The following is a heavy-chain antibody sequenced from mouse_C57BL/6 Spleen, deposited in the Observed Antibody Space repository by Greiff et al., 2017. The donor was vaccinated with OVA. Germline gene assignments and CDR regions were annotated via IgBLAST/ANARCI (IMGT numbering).Heavy chain of an antibody. CDR1: GFTFSDYY. CDR2: INYDGSST. D-gene: IGHD2-3*01. CDR3: ARGGGYDGYYGDAMDY. J-gene: IGHJ4*01. V-gene: IGHV5-16*01. Sequence: EVKLMESEGGLVQPGSSMKLSCTASGFTFSDYYMAWVRQVPEKGLEWVANINYDGSSTYYLDSLKSRFIISRENAKNILYLQMSSLKSEDTATYYCARGGGYDGYYGDAMDYWGQGTSVTVSS.